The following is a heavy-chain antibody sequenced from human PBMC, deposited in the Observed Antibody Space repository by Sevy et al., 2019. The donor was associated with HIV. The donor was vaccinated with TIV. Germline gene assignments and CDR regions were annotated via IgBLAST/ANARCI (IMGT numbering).Heavy chain of an antibody. CDR1: GYTFTGYY. CDR3: ARDTIFGVVIIKSRYSMAFDI. Sequence: ASVKVSCKASGYTFTGYYMHWVRQAPGQGLEWMGWINPNSGGTNYAQKFQGRVTMTRDTSISTAYMKMSRLRSEDTAVYYCARDTIFGVVIIKSRYSMAFDIWGQGKMVTVSS. V-gene: IGHV1-2*02. J-gene: IGHJ3*02. CDR2: INPNSGGT. D-gene: IGHD3-3*01.